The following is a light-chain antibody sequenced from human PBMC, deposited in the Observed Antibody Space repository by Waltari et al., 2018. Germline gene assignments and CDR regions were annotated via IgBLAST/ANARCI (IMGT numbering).Light chain of an antibody. Sequence: QSALTQPPSASGSPGQSVTISCTATSSDVGRYNCVSWFQQHPGKAPKLMIYEVSKRPSGVPDRFSGSKSGNTASLTVSGLQAEDEADYYCSSYAASNNFVFGTGTKVTVL. CDR1: SSDVGRYNC. J-gene: IGLJ1*01. CDR3: SSYAASNNFV. CDR2: EVS. V-gene: IGLV2-8*01.